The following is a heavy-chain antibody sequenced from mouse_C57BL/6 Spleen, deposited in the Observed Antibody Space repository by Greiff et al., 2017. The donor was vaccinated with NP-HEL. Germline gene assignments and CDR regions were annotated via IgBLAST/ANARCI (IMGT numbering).Heavy chain of an antibody. CDR3: ARDYGSSSLYYFDY. Sequence: EVKLVESGGGLVKPGGSLKLSCAASGFTFSDYGMHWVRQAPEKGLEWVAYISSGSSTIYYADTVKGRFTISRDNAKNTLFLQMTSLRSEDTAMYYCARDYGSSSLYYFDYWGQGTTLTVSS. J-gene: IGHJ2*01. CDR2: ISSGSSTI. CDR1: GFTFSDYG. D-gene: IGHD1-1*01. V-gene: IGHV5-17*01.